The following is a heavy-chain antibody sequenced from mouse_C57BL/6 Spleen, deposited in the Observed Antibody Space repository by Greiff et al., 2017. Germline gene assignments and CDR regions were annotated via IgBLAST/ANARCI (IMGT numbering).Heavy chain of an antibody. CDR3: ARGGYDYDVGSMDY. CDR2: ISSGSSTI. J-gene: IGHJ4*01. CDR1: GITFSDYG. Sequence: EVKLVESGGGLVKPGGSLKLSCAASGITFSDYGMHWVRQAPEKGLEWVAYISSGSSTIYYADTVKGRFTISRDNAKNTLFLQMTSLRSEDTAMYYCARGGYDYDVGSMDYWGQGTSVTVSS. D-gene: IGHD2-4*01. V-gene: IGHV5-17*01.